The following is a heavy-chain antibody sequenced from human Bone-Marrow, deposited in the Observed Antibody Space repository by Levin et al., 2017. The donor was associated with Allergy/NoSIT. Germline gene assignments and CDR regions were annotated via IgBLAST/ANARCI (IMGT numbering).Heavy chain of an antibody. V-gene: IGHV3-9*01. CDR2: ISWDSKSV. CDR3: TKSREWLFFFED. J-gene: IGHJ1*01. Sequence: SLKISCAASGFAFEDYAMHWVRQVPGKGLEWVSGISWDSKSVGYADSVKGRFIISRDNAGTSLFLQMNSLRPEDTAFYFCTKSREWLFFFEDWGQGTLVTVSS. CDR1: GFAFEDYA. D-gene: IGHD3-3*01.